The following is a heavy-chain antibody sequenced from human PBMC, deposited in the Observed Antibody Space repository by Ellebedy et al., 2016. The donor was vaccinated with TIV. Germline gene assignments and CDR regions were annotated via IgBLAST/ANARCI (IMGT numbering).Heavy chain of an antibody. CDR1: GFTFSNYN. J-gene: IGHJ5*02. CDR2: ISRAGSTI. Sequence: PGGSLRLSCVASGFTFSNYNMNWVRHATGKGLDWVSSISRAGSTIFYADSVKGRFTISRDSARNSLYLQMNSLRDEDTALYYCTREGSGFDPWGQGALVTVSS. V-gene: IGHV3-48*02. CDR3: TREGSGFDP.